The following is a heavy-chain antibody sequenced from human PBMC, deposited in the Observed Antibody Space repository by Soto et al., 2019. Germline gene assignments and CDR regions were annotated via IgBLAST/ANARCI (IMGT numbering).Heavy chain of an antibody. CDR1: GYTFTSYG. V-gene: IGHV1-18*01. CDR2: ISAYNGNT. D-gene: IGHD1-1*01. Sequence: ASVTVSCKASGYTFTSYGISWVRQAPGQGLEWMGWISAYNGNTNYAQKLQGRVTMTTDTSTSTAYMKLRSLRSDGTAVYYCARIILSTTGTTGAFDYWGQGTLVTVSS. J-gene: IGHJ4*02. CDR3: ARIILSTTGTTGAFDY.